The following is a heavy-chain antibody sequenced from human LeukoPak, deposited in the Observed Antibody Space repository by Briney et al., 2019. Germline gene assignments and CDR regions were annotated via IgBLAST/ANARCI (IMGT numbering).Heavy chain of an antibody. Sequence: GGSLRLSCAASGFTFSSYGMHWVRQAPGKGLEWVAVISYDGSNKYYADSVMGRFTISRDNSKNTLYLQMNSLRAEDTAVYYCAKIGSSGSAFDYWGQGTLVTVSS. CDR1: GFTFSSYG. D-gene: IGHD6-19*01. CDR2: ISYDGSNK. V-gene: IGHV3-30*18. CDR3: AKIGSSGSAFDY. J-gene: IGHJ4*02.